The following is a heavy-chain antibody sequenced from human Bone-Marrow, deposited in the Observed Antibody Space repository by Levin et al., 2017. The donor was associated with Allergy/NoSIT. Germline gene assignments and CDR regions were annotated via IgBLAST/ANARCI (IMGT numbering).Heavy chain of an antibody. J-gene: IGHJ5*02. CDR2: IYHSGRT. D-gene: IGHD3-22*01. Sequence: SQTLSLTCNVSGGSMRNSYWSWIRQPAGKGLEWIGHIYHSGRTTYNPSLRSRVTISLDSSKRQFSLKVTSVTAADTAVYYCAGDAGHYYDSAVYDPNWFDPWGQGTLVTVTS. CDR1: GGSMRNSY. CDR3: AGDAGHYYDSAVYDPNWFDP. V-gene: IGHV4-59*01.